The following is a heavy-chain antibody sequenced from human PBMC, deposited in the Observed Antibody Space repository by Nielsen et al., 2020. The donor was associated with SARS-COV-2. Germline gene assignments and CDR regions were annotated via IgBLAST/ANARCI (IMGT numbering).Heavy chain of an antibody. CDR1: GFTFSSYG. Sequence: GESLKISCAASGFTFSSYGMHWVRQAPGKGLEWVAVIWYDGSNKYYADSVKGRFTISRDNSKNTLYLQMNSLRAEDTAVCYCARMNGRDWFDPWGQGTLVTVSS. D-gene: IGHD1-1*01. J-gene: IGHJ5*02. CDR2: IWYDGSNK. CDR3: ARMNGRDWFDP. V-gene: IGHV3-33*01.